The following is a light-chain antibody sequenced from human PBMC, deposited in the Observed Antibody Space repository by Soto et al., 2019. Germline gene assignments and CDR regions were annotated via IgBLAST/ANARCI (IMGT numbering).Light chain of an antibody. V-gene: IGKV1-5*03. J-gene: IGKJ1*01. CDR2: KAS. CDR1: QTISSW. CDR3: QHSNSHSEA. Sequence: DIQMTQSPSTVSGSVGDRVTITCRASQTISSWLAWYQQKPGKAPKLLIYKASTLKSGVPSRFSGSGSGTEFTLTISSLQPDDFATYYCQHSNSHSEAFGQGSKVAIK.